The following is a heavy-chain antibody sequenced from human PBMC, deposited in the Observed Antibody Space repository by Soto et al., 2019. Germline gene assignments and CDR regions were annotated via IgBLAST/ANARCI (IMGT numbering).Heavy chain of an antibody. J-gene: IGHJ4*02. CDR1: GGSVSSSNFY. D-gene: IGHD6-19*01. V-gene: IGHV4-61*01. CDR2: IYNSGTT. CDR3: AREPRYSSGWFYFDS. Sequence: SETLSLTCTVSGGSVSSSNFYWSWIRQPPGKGLEWVAYIYNSGTTSHNPSLKSRVTISIDTSKNQFSLKLTSVTAADTAVYYCAREPRYSSGWFYFDSWGQGTLVTVSS.